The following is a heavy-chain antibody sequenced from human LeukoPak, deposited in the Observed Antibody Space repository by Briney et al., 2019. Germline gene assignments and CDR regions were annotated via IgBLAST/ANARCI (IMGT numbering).Heavy chain of an antibody. J-gene: IGHJ4*02. CDR3: AREPYYDFWSGYAASYYFDY. CDR2: IYTSGST. Sequence: SETLSLTCTVSGGPISSYYWSWIRQPAGKGLEWIGRIYTSGSTNYNPSLKSRVTMSVDTSKNQFSLKLSSVTAADTAAYYCAREPYYDFWSGYAASYYFDYWGQGTLVTVSS. V-gene: IGHV4-4*07. CDR1: GGPISSYY. D-gene: IGHD3-3*01.